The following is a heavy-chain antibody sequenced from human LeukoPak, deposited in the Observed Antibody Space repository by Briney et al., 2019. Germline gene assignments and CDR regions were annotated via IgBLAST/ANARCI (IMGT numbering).Heavy chain of an antibody. J-gene: IGHJ3*01. CDR2: IYSDGTT. Sequence: PGGSLRLSCAASGFTVSSKYMSWVRQAPGRGLEWVSLIYSDGTTYYADSVKGRFTISRDNSKNTLNLQMNSLRAEDTAVYYCARDYDILTGSAFDLWGQGTMVTVSS. CDR3: ARDYDILTGSAFDL. D-gene: IGHD3-9*01. V-gene: IGHV3-66*01. CDR1: GFTVSSKY.